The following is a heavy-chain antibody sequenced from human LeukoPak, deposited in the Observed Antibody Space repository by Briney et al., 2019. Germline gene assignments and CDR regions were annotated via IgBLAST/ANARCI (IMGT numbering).Heavy chain of an antibody. Sequence: GGSLRLSCAASGFTFSSYWMHWVRQVPGKGLVCVSRITSDGSSTSYADSVRGRFTISRDNAKNTVYLQMNSLRAEDTAVYYCARDLTGSVLDFWGQGTLVTVSS. D-gene: IGHD4/OR15-4a*01. CDR3: ARDLTGSVLDF. CDR1: GFTFSSYW. CDR2: ITSDGSST. J-gene: IGHJ4*02. V-gene: IGHV3-74*01.